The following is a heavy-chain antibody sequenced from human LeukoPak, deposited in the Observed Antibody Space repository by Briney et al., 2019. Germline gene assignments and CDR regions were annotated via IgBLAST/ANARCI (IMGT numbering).Heavy chain of an antibody. J-gene: IGHJ5*02. CDR3: ARGNVEMATILVRFDP. CDR2: INPNSGGT. D-gene: IGHD5-24*01. Sequence: ASVKVSCTASGYTFTGYYMHWVRQAPGQGLEWMGWINPNSGGTNYAQKLQGRVTMTTDTSTSTAYMELSRLRSDDTAVYYCARGNVEMATILVRFDPWGQGTLVTVSS. CDR1: GYTFTGYY. V-gene: IGHV1-2*02.